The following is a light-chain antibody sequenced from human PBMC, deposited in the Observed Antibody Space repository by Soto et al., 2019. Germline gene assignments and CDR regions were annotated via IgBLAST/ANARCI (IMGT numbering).Light chain of an antibody. CDR3: QQYDDSPWT. J-gene: IGKJ1*01. V-gene: IGKV1-5*03. CDR2: KAY. Sequence: ILITQSPSALSASVGDRATLTCRASQSISSWLAWYQQKPGKAPKLLIYKAYTLESGVAARFSGSGSGTDFTLTISSLQPDDFATYYCQQYDDSPWTSGQGTKVDIK. CDR1: QSISSW.